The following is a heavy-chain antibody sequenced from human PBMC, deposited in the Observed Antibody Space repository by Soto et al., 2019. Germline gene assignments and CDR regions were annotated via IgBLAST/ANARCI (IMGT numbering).Heavy chain of an antibody. V-gene: IGHV3-74*03. J-gene: IGHJ4*02. CDR2: INSDASSK. D-gene: IGHD4-17*01. CDR1: GLTFSPNW. CDR3: TRELNDYPDYFDH. Sequence: PGGSLRLSCAASGLTFSPNWMHWVRQAPGKGLEWVARINSDASSKTYADAVKGRFTISRDNATATVYLHMTSLRLEDTAVYFCTRELNDYPDYFDHWGQGTLVTVSS.